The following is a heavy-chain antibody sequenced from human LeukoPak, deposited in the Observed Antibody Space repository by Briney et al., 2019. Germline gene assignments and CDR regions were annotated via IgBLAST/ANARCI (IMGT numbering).Heavy chain of an antibody. V-gene: IGHV3-74*01. CDR3: LTIVETTIDAFDI. Sequence: PGGSLRLSCAASGFTFSSYWMHWVRQAPGKGLVWVSRINTDGISTNYADSVKGRFTISRDNAKSTLYLQMNSLRAEDTAVYYCLTIVETTIDAFDIWGQGTMVTVSS. CDR2: INTDGIST. D-gene: IGHD1-26*01. CDR1: GFTFSSYW. J-gene: IGHJ3*02.